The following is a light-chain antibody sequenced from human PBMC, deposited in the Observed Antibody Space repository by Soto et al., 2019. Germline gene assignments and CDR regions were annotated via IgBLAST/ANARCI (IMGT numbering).Light chain of an antibody. V-gene: IGKV1-5*01. J-gene: IGKJ1*01. CDR1: QSISNF. CDR3: RKYNSYSWT. Sequence: DVQMTQSPSTLSASIGERITISCRANQSISNFLAWYQQKPGKAPKLLIYDASTLESGVPSRFRGSGSGTEFTLTISSLQTDDFETYFCRKYNSYSWTFGRGTKV. CDR2: DAS.